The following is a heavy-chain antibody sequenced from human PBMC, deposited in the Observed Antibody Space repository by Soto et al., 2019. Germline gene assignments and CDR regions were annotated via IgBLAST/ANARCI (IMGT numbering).Heavy chain of an antibody. D-gene: IGHD3-16*01. Sequence: EVQLVESGGGLVQPGGSLRLSCAASGFTVSTKYMSWVRQAPGKGLEWVSVIYSGGSTFYADSVRGRFTISRDNSQNTVNLQMNSLRAEDTAVYYCARDPWAADYWGQGNLVTVSS. CDR2: IYSGGST. CDR1: GFTVSTKY. V-gene: IGHV3-66*01. J-gene: IGHJ4*02. CDR3: ARDPWAADY.